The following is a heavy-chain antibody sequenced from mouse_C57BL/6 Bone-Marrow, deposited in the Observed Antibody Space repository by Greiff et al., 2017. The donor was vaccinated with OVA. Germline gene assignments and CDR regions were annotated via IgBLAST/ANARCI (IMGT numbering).Heavy chain of an antibody. CDR3: ARSTITTVVATRGAMDY. Sequence: EVKLQESGPELVKPGASVKISCKASGYTFTDYNMDWVKQSHGKSLEWIGDINPNNGGTNYNQKFKGKATLTVDKSSSTAYMELRSLTSEDTAVYYCARSTITTVVATRGAMDYWGQGTSVTVSS. D-gene: IGHD1-1*01. J-gene: IGHJ4*01. CDR1: GYTFTDYN. CDR2: INPNNGGT. V-gene: IGHV1-18*01.